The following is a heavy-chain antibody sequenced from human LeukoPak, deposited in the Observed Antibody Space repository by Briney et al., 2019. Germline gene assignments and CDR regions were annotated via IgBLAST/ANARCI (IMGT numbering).Heavy chain of an antibody. CDR3: AKGSGSGWYGWFAP. CDR2: ISATGNTV. V-gene: IGHV3-48*01. CDR1: GFTFSSYT. J-gene: IGHJ5*02. Sequence: GGSLRLSCAASGFTFSSYTMNWVRQAPGEGLEWVAYISATGNTVYYADSVKGRFTISRDNSKNTFYLQMNSLRAEDTAVYYCAKGSGSGWYGWFAPWGQGTLVTVSS. D-gene: IGHD6-13*01.